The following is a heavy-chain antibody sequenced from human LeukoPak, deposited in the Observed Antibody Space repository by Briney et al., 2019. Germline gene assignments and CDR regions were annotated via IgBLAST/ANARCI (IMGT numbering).Heavy chain of an antibody. CDR2: VGSSGTST. J-gene: IGHJ4*02. CDR1: GFIFSSYA. V-gene: IGHV3-23*01. Sequence: GGSLRLSCAASGFIFSSYAMTWVRQAPGKGLECVSTVGSSGTSTYYADSVKGRFTISRDNSNNTLYLQMNSLRAEDTAVYYCAKDRSSGGSCYNFWGQGTLVTVSS. CDR3: AKDRSSGGSCYNF. D-gene: IGHD2-15*01.